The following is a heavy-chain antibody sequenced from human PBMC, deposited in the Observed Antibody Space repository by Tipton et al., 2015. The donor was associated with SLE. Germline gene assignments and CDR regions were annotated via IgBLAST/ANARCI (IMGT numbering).Heavy chain of an antibody. D-gene: IGHD5-24*01. CDR1: GFTFSSYS. Sequence: SLRLSCAASGFTFSSYSMNWVRQAPGKGLEWVSSISSSSSYIYYADSVKGRFTISRDNAKNSLYLQMNSLRAEDTAVYYCARDRRVESWFDPWGQGTLVTVSS. CDR3: ARDRRVESWFDP. V-gene: IGHV3-21*01. J-gene: IGHJ5*02. CDR2: ISSSSSYI.